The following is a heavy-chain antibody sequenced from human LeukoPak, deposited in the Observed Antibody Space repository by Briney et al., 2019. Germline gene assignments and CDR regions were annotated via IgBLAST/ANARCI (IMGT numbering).Heavy chain of an antibody. J-gene: IGHJ5*01. V-gene: IGHV3-21*01. CDR3: ARSLLWFGANLIWFDS. D-gene: IGHD3-10*01. CDR1: EFTFSSYT. Sequence: WGSLRLSCAASEFTFSSYTMNWVRQAPGKGLECVSSISSSSSYIYYADSVKGRFTISRDNAKNSLYLQMNSLRADDTAVYYCARSLLWFGANLIWFDSWGQGTLVTVSS. CDR2: ISSSSSYI.